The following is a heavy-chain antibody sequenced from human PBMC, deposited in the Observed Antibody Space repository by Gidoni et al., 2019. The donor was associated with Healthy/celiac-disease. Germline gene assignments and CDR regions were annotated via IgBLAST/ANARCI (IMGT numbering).Heavy chain of an antibody. CDR3: AVRVGARDYFDY. D-gene: IGHD1-26*01. CDR2: ISAYNGNT. V-gene: IGHV1-18*04. J-gene: IGHJ4*02. CDR1: GYTFTSYG. Sequence: QVQLLQSRAEVHNPRASVKVSCKASGYTFTSYGISWVRQAPGQGLVWMGWISAYNGNTNYEQKLQGRVTMTTDTSTSTAYMELRSLRSDDTAVYYCAVRVGARDYFDYWGQGTLVTVSS.